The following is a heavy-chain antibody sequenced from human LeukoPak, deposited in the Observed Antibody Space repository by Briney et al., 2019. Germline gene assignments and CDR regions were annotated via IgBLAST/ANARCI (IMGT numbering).Heavy chain of an antibody. V-gene: IGHV4-30-4*08. D-gene: IGHD3-3*01. CDR3: ARGAYYDFWSGYYATKVYYFDY. CDR1: GGSISSGDYY. CDR2: IYYSGST. Sequence: SETLSLTCTVSGGSISSGDYYWSWIRQPPGKGLEWIGYIYYSGSTYYNPSLKSRVTISVDTSKNQFSLKLSSVTAADTAVYYCARGAYYDFWSGYYATKVYYFDYWGQGTLVTVSS. J-gene: IGHJ4*02.